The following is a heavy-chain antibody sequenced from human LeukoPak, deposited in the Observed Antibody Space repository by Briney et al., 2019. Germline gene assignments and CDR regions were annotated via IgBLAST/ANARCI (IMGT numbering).Heavy chain of an antibody. J-gene: IGHJ4*02. CDR1: GESISSFY. V-gene: IGHV4-4*07. CDR3: ARDVVAAAGSFDY. D-gene: IGHD6-13*01. Sequence: SETLSLTCTVSGESISSFYWSWIRQSAGKGVEWIGRIYSSGSTNYSPSLKSRVTMSVDTSKNQFSLKLSSVTAADTAVYYCARDVVAAAGSFDYWGQGTQVTVSS. CDR2: IYSSGST.